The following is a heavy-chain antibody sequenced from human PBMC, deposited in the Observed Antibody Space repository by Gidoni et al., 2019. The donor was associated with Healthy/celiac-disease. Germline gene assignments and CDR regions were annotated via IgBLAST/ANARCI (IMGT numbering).Heavy chain of an antibody. V-gene: IGHV3-48*03. CDR2: ISSSGSTI. CDR1: GFTFSSSE. Sequence: EVQLVESGGGLVQPGGSLRLSCAASGFTFSSSELNWVRQAPGKGLEWVSYISSSGSTIYYADSVKGRFTISRDNAKNSLYLQMNSLRAEDTAVYYCARCPYCTNGVCYTRGYYGMDVWGQGTTVTVSS. J-gene: IGHJ6*02. D-gene: IGHD2-8*01. CDR3: ARCPYCTNGVCYTRGYYGMDV.